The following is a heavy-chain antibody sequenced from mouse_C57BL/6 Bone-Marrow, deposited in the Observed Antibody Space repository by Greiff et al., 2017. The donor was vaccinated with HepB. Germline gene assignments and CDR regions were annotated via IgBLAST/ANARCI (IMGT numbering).Heavy chain of an antibody. J-gene: IGHJ2*01. V-gene: IGHV5-9-1*02. CDR1: GFTFSSYA. D-gene: IGHD1-2*01. Sequence: VQLKESGDGLVKPGGSLKLSCAASGFTFSSYAMSWVRQTPEKRLEWVAYISSGGGYTYYADTVKGRFTISRDSARNTQYLEMSSLKSEDTAVYYCTRDGYYFDYWGQGTTLTGSS. CDR2: ISSGGGYT. CDR3: TRDGYYFDY.